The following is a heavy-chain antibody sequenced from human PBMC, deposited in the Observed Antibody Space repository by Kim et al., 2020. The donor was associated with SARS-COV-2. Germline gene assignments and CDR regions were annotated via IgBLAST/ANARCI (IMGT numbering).Heavy chain of an antibody. J-gene: IGHJ4*02. CDR3: ARGRHDYGDYVFDY. D-gene: IGHD4-17*01. Sequence: ADPCKGRVTITRDNSKITLYLQMNSRRAEDTAVYYCARGRHDYGDYVFDYWGQGTLVTVSS. V-gene: IGHV3-53*01.